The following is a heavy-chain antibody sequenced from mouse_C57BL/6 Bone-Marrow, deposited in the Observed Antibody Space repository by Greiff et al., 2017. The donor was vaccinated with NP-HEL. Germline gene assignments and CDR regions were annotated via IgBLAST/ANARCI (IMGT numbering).Heavy chain of an antibody. D-gene: IGHD2-3*01. Sequence: VQLQESGAELARPGASVKMSCKASGYTFTSYTMHWVKQRPGQGLEWIGYINPSSGYTKYNQKFKDKATLTADKSSSTAYMQLSSLTSEDSAVYYCALSAWFAYWGQGTLVTVSA. CDR3: ALSAWFAY. CDR1: GYTFTSYT. CDR2: INPSSGYT. J-gene: IGHJ3*01. V-gene: IGHV1-4*01.